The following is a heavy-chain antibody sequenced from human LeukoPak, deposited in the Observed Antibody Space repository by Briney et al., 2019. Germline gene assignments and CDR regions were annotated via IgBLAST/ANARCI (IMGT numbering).Heavy chain of an antibody. J-gene: IGHJ5*02. V-gene: IGHV4-34*01. CDR2: VNHRGST. CDR1: DGSFTSYF. D-gene: IGHD4-11*01. Sequence: PSETLSLTCAVSDGSFTSYFWNWIRQSPGKGLEWIGKVNHRGSTNYNPSLKSRHTTSVDTSKNQYSLRLTSVTAADRGVYFCARDPTTLLTVPLYFHPWGGGTVVSVS. CDR3: ARDPTTLLTVPLYFHP.